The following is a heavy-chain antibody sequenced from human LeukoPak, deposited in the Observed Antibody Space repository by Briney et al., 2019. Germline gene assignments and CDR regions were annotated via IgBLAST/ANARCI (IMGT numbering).Heavy chain of an antibody. CDR1: GFTFSSYG. D-gene: IGHD3-22*01. Sequence: GGSLRLSCAASGFTFSSYGMHWVRQAPGKGLEWVAFIRYDGSNKYYADSVKGRFTISRDNSKNTLYLQMNSLRAEDTAVYYCAKSNHYYDSSGYYELCYWGQGTLVTVSS. CDR3: AKSNHYYDSSGYYELCY. V-gene: IGHV3-30*02. J-gene: IGHJ4*02. CDR2: IRYDGSNK.